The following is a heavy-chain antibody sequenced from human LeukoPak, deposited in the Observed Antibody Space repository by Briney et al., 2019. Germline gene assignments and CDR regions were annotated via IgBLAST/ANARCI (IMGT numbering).Heavy chain of an antibody. CDR2: IYHSGST. D-gene: IGHD3-10*01. CDR1: GGSISSSNW. Sequence: SETLSLTCAVSGGSISSSNWWSWVRQPPGKGLEWIGEIYHSGSTNYNPSLKSRVTISVDTSKNQFSLKLSSVTAADTAVYYCARTLWFGELPISYYFDYWGQGTLVTVSS. J-gene: IGHJ4*02. CDR3: ARTLWFGELPISYYFDY. V-gene: IGHV4-4*02.